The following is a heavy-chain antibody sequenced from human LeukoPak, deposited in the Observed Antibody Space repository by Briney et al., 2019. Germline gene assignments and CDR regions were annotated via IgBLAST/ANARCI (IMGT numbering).Heavy chain of an antibody. CDR2: IRYDGSNK. CDR3: AHMAAAGSSTTFDC. D-gene: IGHD6-13*01. CDR1: GFTFSSYG. Sequence: GGSLRLSCAASGFTFSSYGMHWVRQAPGKGLEWVAFIRYDGSNKYYADSVKGRFTISRDNSKNTLYLQMNSLRAEDTAVYYCAHMAAAGSSTTFDCWGQGTLVTVSS. V-gene: IGHV3-30*02. J-gene: IGHJ4*02.